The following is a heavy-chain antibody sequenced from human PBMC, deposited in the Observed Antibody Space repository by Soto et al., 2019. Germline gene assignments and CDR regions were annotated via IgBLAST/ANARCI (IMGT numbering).Heavy chain of an antibody. J-gene: IGHJ4*02. CDR3: AKDPTIFGVVGPYYFDY. Sequence: PGGSLRLSCAASGFTFSNYAMSWVRQAPGKGLEWVSALSGSGGSTYYADSVKGRFTISRDNSKDTLYLQMNSLRAEDTAVYYCAKDPTIFGVVGPYYFDYWGQGTLVTVSS. CDR1: GFTFSNYA. D-gene: IGHD3-3*01. CDR2: LSGSGGST. V-gene: IGHV3-23*01.